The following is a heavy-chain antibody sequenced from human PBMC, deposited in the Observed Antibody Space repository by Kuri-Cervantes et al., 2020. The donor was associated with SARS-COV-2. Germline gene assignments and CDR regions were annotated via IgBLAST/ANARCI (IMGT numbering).Heavy chain of an antibody. CDR2: IYSGGST. Sequence: GESLKISCAASGFTVSSNYMSWVRKAPGKGLEWVSVIYSGGSTYYADSVKGRFTISRDNSKNTLYLQMNSLRAEDTAVYYCARALGDSGSYHIQHWGQGTLVTVSS. CDR1: GFTVSSNY. CDR3: ARALGDSGSYHIQH. J-gene: IGHJ1*01. D-gene: IGHD1-26*01. V-gene: IGHV3-66*02.